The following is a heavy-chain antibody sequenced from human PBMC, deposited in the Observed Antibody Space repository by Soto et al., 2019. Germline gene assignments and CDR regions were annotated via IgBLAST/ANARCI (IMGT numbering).Heavy chain of an antibody. V-gene: IGHV4-59*01. CDR1: GASISSYY. CDR2: IYHSGIT. J-gene: IGHJ5*02. CDR3: AGFSSSSLGDWLDP. D-gene: IGHD6-6*01. Sequence: RSLTCTVSGASISSYYWTWIRQPPGKGLEWIGYIYHSGITGSTNYNPSLKSRATISVDTSEDQFSLILSSVTAADTAVYYCAGFSSSSLGDWLDPWGKGTRVTVS.